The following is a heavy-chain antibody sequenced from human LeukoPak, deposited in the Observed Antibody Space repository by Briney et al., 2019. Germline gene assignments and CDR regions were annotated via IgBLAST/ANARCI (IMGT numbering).Heavy chain of an antibody. CDR3: ARGTRGIAARRGYYFDY. Sequence: SETLSLTCTVSGGSISSGSYYWSWIRQPAGKGLEWIGRIYTSGSTNYNPSLKSRVTISVDTSKNQFSLKLSSVTAADTAVYYCARGTRGIAARRGYYFDYWGQGTLVTVSS. CDR2: IYTSGST. J-gene: IGHJ4*02. D-gene: IGHD6-6*01. CDR1: GGSISSGSYY. V-gene: IGHV4-61*02.